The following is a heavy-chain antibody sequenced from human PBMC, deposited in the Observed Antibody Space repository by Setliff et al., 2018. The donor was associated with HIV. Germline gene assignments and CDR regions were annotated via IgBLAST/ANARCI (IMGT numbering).Heavy chain of an antibody. CDR1: GYSFTAYY. D-gene: IGHD3-9*01. CDR2: INTNTGNP. J-gene: IGHJ4*02. CDR3: TRGHYDLLTGDPPFDY. Sequence: ASVKVSCKASGYSFTAYYIHWVRQAPGQGLEWMGWINTNTGNPTYAQGFTGQFVFSLDTSVTTAYLQISSLKAEDTAVYYCTRGHYDLLTGDPPFDYWGQGTLVTVSS. V-gene: IGHV7-4-1*02.